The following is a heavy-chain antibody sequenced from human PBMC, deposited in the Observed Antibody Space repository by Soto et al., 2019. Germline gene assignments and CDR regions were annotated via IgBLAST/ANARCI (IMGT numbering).Heavy chain of an antibody. V-gene: IGHV4-31*02. Sequence: WTWIRHPPGKGLEWIGYINHRGSLYYNPSLKSRVSMSVVTSKNQFSLNLTSVTAADSAVYYCARELPQRQGRNMDVWGQGTTVTVSS. D-gene: IGHD1-1*01. CDR3: ARELPQRQGRNMDV. CDR2: INHRGSL. J-gene: IGHJ6*02.